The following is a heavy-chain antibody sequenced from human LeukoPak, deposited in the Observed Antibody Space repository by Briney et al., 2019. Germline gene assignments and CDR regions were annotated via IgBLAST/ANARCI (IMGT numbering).Heavy chain of an antibody. CDR1: GGSISSGDYY. CDR3: ARYYDSGGYYFDY. D-gene: IGHD3-22*01. Sequence: SETLSLTCTVSGGSISSGDYYWSWIRQPPGKGLEWIGYIYYSGSTYYNPSLKSRVTISVDTSKNQFSLKLSSVTAADTAVYYCARYYDSGGYYFDYWGQGTLVTVSS. J-gene: IGHJ4*02. CDR2: IYYSGST. V-gene: IGHV4-30-4*01.